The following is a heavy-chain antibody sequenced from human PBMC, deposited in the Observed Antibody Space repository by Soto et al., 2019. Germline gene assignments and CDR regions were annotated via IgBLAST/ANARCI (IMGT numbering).Heavy chain of an antibody. CDR2: ISAYNGNA. D-gene: IGHD3-10*01. CDR3: ARGVVTMVRGVIIMRWLDP. Sequence: ASVKVSCKASGYIFTSYGISWVRQAPGQGLEWMGWISAYNGNANYAQKLQGRVTMTTDTSTSTAYMELRSLRSDDTAVYYCARGVVTMVRGVIIMRWLDPGGQGTLVTVSS. V-gene: IGHV1-18*01. CDR1: GYIFTSYG. J-gene: IGHJ5*02.